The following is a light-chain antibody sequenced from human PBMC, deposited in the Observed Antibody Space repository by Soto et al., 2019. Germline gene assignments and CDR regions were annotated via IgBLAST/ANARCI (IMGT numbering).Light chain of an antibody. CDR1: QSVGYH. CDR2: DAS. V-gene: IGKV3-11*01. J-gene: IGKJ1*01. Sequence: EIVLTQSPATLSLSPGERATLSCRASQSVGYHLAWYQQKPGQAPRLLIYDASNRATGIPARFSGSGSGTDFTLAISSLEPEDFAVYYCQQYGSSPTFGQGTKVEIK. CDR3: QQYGSSPT.